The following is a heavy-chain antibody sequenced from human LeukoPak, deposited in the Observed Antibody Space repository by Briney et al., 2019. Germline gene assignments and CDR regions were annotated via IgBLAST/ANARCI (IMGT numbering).Heavy chain of an antibody. CDR2: INPNSGGT. J-gene: IGHJ3*01. CDR1: GYTFTDYY. D-gene: IGHD4-17*01. V-gene: IGHV1-2*06. CDR3: ARDESAVTP. Sequence: ASVTVSCKASGYTFTDYYMHWVRQAPGQGLEWMGRINPNSGGTNYAQKFQGRGTMTRDTSISTAYMELSRLRSDDTAVYYYARDESAVTPWGQGTTVTVSS.